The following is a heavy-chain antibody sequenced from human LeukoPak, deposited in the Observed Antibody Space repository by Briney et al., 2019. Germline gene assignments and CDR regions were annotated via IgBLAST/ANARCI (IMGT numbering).Heavy chain of an antibody. J-gene: IGHJ3*02. CDR2: INPNSGGT. D-gene: IGHD2-15*01. Sequence: ASVKVSCKASGYTFTGYYMHWVRQAPGQGLEWMGWINPNSGGTNYAQKFQGRVTMTRDTSISTAYMELGRLRSDDTAVYYCARGCLKLVVPGDAFDMWGEGTMVTVSS. CDR3: ARGCLKLVVPGDAFDM. V-gene: IGHV1-2*02. CDR1: GYTFTGYY.